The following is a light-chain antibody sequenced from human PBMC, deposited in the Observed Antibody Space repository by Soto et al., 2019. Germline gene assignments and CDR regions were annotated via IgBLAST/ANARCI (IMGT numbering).Light chain of an antibody. CDR1: SSDVGGYNH. J-gene: IGLJ1*01. Sequence: QSALTRPASVSGSPGQPVTISCTGTSSDVGGYNHVSWYQQHPGKAPKLLIYEVSNRPSGVSNRFSGSKSGNTASLTISGLQTEDEADYYCSSYTTTHTRVFGAGTKLTVL. V-gene: IGLV2-14*01. CDR3: SSYTTTHTRV. CDR2: EVS.